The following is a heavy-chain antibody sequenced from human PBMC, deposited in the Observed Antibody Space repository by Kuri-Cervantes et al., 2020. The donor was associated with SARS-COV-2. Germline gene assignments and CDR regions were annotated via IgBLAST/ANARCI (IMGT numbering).Heavy chain of an antibody. Sequence: ETLSLTCAASGFTFSDYYMSWVRQAPGKGLEWVSVIYSGGSTYYADSVKGRFTISRDNSKNTLYLQMNSLRAEDTAVYYCARDYGDFYFDYWGQGTLVTVSS. CDR1: GFTFSDYY. CDR3: ARDYGDFYFDY. J-gene: IGHJ4*02. D-gene: IGHD4-17*01. CDR2: IYSGGST. V-gene: IGHV3-66*01.